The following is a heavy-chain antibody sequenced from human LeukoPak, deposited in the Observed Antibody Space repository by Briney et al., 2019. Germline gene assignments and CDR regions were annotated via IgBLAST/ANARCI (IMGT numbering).Heavy chain of an antibody. CDR3: ARAGRTRITIFGFDP. J-gene: IGHJ5*02. CDR1: GGSISSGGYY. D-gene: IGHD3-3*01. V-gene: IGHV4-61*02. Sequence: SQTLSLTCTVSGGSISSGGYYWSWIRQPAGKGLEWIGRIYTSGSTNYNPSLKSRVTISVDTSKNQFSLKLSSVTAADTAAYYCARAGRTRITIFGFDPWGQGTLVTVSS. CDR2: IYTSGST.